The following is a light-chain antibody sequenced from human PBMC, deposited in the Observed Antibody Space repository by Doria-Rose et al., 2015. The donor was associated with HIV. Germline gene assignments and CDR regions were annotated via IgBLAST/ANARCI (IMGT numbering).Light chain of an antibody. CDR2: GAS. V-gene: IGKV3-15*01. J-gene: IGKJ5*01. Sequence: EIVMTQSPETLSVSPGESATLSCRASQSVSTDLAWYQHKPGQAPRLLIWGASTRATGIPARFSGSGSGTEFTLTISSLQSEDFAIYFCHQYNNWPTFGQGTRLGIK. CDR1: QSVSTD. CDR3: HQYNNWPT.